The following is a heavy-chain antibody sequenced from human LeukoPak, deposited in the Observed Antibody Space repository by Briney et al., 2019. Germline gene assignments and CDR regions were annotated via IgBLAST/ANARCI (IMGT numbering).Heavy chain of an antibody. CDR1: GGTFSSYA. D-gene: IGHD1-1*01. V-gene: IGHV1-69*05. CDR3: ARDLSRIQLELSY. CDR2: IIPIFGTA. J-gene: IGHJ4*02. Sequence: GASVKVSCKASGGTFSSYAISWVRQAPGQGLEWMGGIIPIFGTANYAQKFQGRVTITTDESTSTAYMELSSLRSDDTAVYYCARDLSRIQLELSYWGQGTLVTVSS.